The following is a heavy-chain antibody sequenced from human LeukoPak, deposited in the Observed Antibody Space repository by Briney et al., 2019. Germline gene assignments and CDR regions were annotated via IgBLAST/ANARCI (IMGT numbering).Heavy chain of an antibody. Sequence: PSETLSLTCTVSGGSISSHYWSWIRQPPGEGLEWIGYISYSGSTNYNPSLKSRVTMSVDTSRNQFSLELSSVTAAGTAVYYCTRWTHYQPFDYWGQGTLVTVSS. CDR3: TRWTHYQPFDY. D-gene: IGHD3/OR15-3a*01. CDR1: GGSISSHY. CDR2: ISYSGST. V-gene: IGHV4-59*11. J-gene: IGHJ4*02.